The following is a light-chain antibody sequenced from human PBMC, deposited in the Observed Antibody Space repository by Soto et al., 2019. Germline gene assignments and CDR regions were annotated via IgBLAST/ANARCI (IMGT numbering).Light chain of an antibody. Sequence: DFVMTQSPDSLAVSLGERATINCKSSQSILYSSNNKNYLAWYQQKPGQPPKLLIYWASTRESGVPDRFTGSGSGTDFTLTISSLQAEDVTVYYCQQYYDTPFTFGGGTKVEI. CDR2: WAS. CDR3: QQYYDTPFT. CDR1: QSILYSSNNKNY. J-gene: IGKJ4*01. V-gene: IGKV4-1*01.